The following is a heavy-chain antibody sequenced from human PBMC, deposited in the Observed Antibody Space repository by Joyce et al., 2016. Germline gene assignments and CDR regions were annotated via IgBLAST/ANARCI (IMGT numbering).Heavy chain of an antibody. Sequence: QVQLVQSGAEVKKPGASVKVSCKASGYTFTTYAINWVRQAPGQGLEWMGWMKPISGNTAYAQKFRGRVTMTRDTAINTAYMELGSLRSEDTAVYYCAREIVQGVIDWFDPWGQGTLVTVSS. CDR1: GYTFTTYA. J-gene: IGHJ5*02. D-gene: IGHD3-10*01. CDR2: MKPISGNT. V-gene: IGHV1-8*01. CDR3: AREIVQGVIDWFDP.